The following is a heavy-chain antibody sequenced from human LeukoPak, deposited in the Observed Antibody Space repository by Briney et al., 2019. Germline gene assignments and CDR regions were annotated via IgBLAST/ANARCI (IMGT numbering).Heavy chain of an antibody. CDR2: ISYDGSNK. CDR1: GFTFSSYA. V-gene: IGHV3-30-3*01. Sequence: PWGSLRLSCAASGFTFSSYAMHWVRQAPGKGLEWVAVISYDGSNKYYADSVKGRFTISRDNSKNTLYLQMNSLRAEDTAVYYCARDEGILGYCSSTSCFRGVEQWGQGTLVTVSS. CDR3: ARDEGILGYCSSTSCFRGVEQ. D-gene: IGHD2-2*01. J-gene: IGHJ4*02.